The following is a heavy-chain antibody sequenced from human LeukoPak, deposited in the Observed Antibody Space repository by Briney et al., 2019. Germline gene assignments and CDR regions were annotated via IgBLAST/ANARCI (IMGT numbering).Heavy chain of an antibody. V-gene: IGHV1-18*04. CDR2: ISAYNGNT. CDR1: GYTFTSYY. D-gene: IGHD6-6*01. J-gene: IGHJ4*02. CDR3: ARDMSIAARPLGY. Sequence: ASVKVSCKASGYTFTSYYMHWVRQAPGQGLEWMGWISAYNGNTNYAQKLQGRVTMATDTSTSTAYMELRSLRSDDTAVYYCARDMSIAARPLGYWGQGTLVTVSS.